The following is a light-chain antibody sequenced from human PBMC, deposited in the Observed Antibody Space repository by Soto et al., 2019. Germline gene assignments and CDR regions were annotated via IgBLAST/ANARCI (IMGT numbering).Light chain of an antibody. CDR3: QQCSNWPPYT. CDR1: QSVGSC. V-gene: IGKV3-11*01. J-gene: IGKJ2*01. CDR2: DAS. Sequence: EIVLTQSPATLPLSQGERATLSCRASQSVGSCLAWYQHRPGQAPRLLIYDASNRAAGVPARFSGSGSGTDFPLTIRSLEPEDFAVYYCQQCSNWPPYTLGQGTKVDI.